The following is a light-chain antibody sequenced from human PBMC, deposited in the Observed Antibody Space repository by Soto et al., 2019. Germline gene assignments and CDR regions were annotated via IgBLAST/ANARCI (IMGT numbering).Light chain of an antibody. CDR3: QHYNSSSEA. CDR2: KAA. Sequence: DIQMTQSPSTLSGSLGDRVTITCRASQTISSWLAWYQQKPGKAPKRLIYKAATLKSGVPSRFSGSGSGTEFTLSISSLQPDDFATYYCQHYNSSSEAFGQGTKVELK. J-gene: IGKJ1*01. CDR1: QTISSW. V-gene: IGKV1-5*03.